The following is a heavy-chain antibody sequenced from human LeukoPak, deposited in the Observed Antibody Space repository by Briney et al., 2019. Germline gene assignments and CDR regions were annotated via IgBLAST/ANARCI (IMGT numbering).Heavy chain of an antibody. D-gene: IGHD1-1*01. V-gene: IGHV1-8*03. CDR1: GYTFTSYD. J-gene: IGHJ4*02. CDR2: MNPNSGNT. CDR3: ARGRSTTGFDY. Sequence: ASVKVSCKASGYTFTSYDINWVRQATGQGLEWMGWMNPNSGNTGYAQKFQGRVTITRNTSISTAYTELSSLRSEDTAVYYCARGRSTTGFDYWGQGTLVTVSS.